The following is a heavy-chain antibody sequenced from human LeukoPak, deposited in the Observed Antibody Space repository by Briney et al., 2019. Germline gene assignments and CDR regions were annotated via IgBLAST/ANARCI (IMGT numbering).Heavy chain of an antibody. Sequence: SETLSLTCTVSGGSITGSTYYWGWIRQPPGKGLEWIVSVIHSGTTYYNPSLRSRVIVSMDTSKKQFSLRLSSVTAADTAVYYCARHDYDSSGHRRDYYFDYWSQGTLVTISS. CDR1: GGSITGSTYY. J-gene: IGHJ4*02. CDR2: VIHSGTT. V-gene: IGHV4-39*01. CDR3: ARHDYDSSGHRRDYYFDY. D-gene: IGHD3-22*01.